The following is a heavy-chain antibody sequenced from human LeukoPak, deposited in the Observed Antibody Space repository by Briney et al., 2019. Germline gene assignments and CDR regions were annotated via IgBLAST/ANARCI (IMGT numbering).Heavy chain of an antibody. J-gene: IGHJ6*02. CDR1: GVTVSSNY. CDR3: AWLCDYYYGMDV. V-gene: IGHV3-53*01. CDR2: IYSGGST. Sequence: GGSLRLSCAASGVTVSSNYMSWVRQAPGKGLEWVSVIYSGGSTYYAASVKGRFTISRDNSKNTLYLQMNSQRAEDTAVYYCAWLCDYYYGMDVWGQGTTVTVSS. D-gene: IGHD3-22*01.